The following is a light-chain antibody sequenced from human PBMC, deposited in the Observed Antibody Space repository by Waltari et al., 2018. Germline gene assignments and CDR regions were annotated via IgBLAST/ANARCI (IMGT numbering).Light chain of an antibody. Sequence: QSALTQPASVSGSPGQSITISCTGTNSDVGGYNYVSWFQQHPGTAPRLMIFGVSDRPAGVYNRFAGSKSRTTASLTISGLQAEDEAHYYCASYTSSYTWVFGGGTKLTVL. CDR3: ASYTSSYTWV. J-gene: IGLJ3*02. CDR1: NSDVGGYNY. CDR2: GVS. V-gene: IGLV2-14*03.